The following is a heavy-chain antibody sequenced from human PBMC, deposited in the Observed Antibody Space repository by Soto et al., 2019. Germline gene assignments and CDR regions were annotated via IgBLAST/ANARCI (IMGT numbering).Heavy chain of an antibody. Sequence: QLVQSGAEVKRPGSSVKVSCKASGGDFLSYTISWVRQVPGQGPEWMGTIIPILDVAKNAQKFQGRVAITAEKATSTVYMELRSLRSDDTAVYYCVQMWFGELWHGMDVWGQGTTITVSS. CDR2: IIPILDVA. D-gene: IGHD3-10*01. CDR1: GGDFLSYT. V-gene: IGHV1-69*02. CDR3: VQMWFGELWHGMDV. J-gene: IGHJ6*02.